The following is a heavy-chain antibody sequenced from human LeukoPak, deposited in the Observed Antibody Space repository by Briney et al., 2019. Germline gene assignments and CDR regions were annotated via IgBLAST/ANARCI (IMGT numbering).Heavy chain of an antibody. J-gene: IGHJ4*02. CDR3: ARAADCSSTSCYPLDY. D-gene: IGHD2-2*01. Sequence: SETLSLTCAVYGGSFSGYYWSWIRQPPGKGLEWIGEINHSGSTNYNPSLKSRVTISVDTSKNQFSLKLSSVTAADTAVYYCARAADCSSTSCYPLDYWGQGTLVTVSS. V-gene: IGHV4-34*01. CDR2: INHSGST. CDR1: GGSFSGYY.